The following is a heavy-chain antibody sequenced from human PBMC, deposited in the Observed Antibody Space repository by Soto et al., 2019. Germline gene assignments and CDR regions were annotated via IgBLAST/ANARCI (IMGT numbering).Heavy chain of an antibody. CDR3: AKAAYLDSSYFDS. J-gene: IGHJ4*02. CDR2: ISFEGIDK. V-gene: IGHV3-30-3*01. Sequence: GGSLRLSCAASGFTLTSFAMHWVRQAPGKGLEWVAVISFEGIDKHYADSVKGRFSISRDDSENMVYLQMNSPRAEDTGVYYCAKAAYLDSSYFDSWGQGTLVTVYS. CDR1: GFTLTSFA. D-gene: IGHD3-9*01.